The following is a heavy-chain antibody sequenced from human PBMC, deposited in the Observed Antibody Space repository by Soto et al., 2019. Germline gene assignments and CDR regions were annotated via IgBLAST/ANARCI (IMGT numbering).Heavy chain of an antibody. J-gene: IGHJ3*02. CDR2: IYYSGST. V-gene: IGHV4-59*01. Sequence: PSETLSLTFTVSGGSISSYYWSWIRQPPGKGLEWIGYIYYSGSTNYNPSLKRLVTISVDTSKNQFSLKRSSVTAADTAVYYCARARREKVGASAFDIWGEGTMVT. D-gene: IGHD1-26*01. CDR3: ARARREKVGASAFDI. CDR1: GGSISSYY.